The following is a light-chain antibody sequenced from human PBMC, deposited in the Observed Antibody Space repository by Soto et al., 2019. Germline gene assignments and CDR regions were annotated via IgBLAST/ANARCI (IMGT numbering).Light chain of an antibody. J-gene: IGKJ1*01. V-gene: IGKV3-20*01. CDR2: GAS. CDR1: QSLSSSY. Sequence: EIVLTQSPGTLSLSPGERATLSCRASQSLSSSYLAWYQQKPGQAPRLLIYGASSGATGTPDRFSGSGSGTDFTLTINRLEPEDFALYYCQQYGSSPPTFGQGTKVDIK. CDR3: QQYGSSPPT.